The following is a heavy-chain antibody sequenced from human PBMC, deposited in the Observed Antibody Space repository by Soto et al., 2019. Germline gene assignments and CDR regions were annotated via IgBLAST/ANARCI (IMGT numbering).Heavy chain of an antibody. CDR2: IIPIFGTA. V-gene: IGHV1-69*06. CDR1: GGTFSSYA. Sequence: QVQLVQSGAEVKKPGSSVKVSCKASGGTFSSYAISWVRQAPGQGLEWMGGIIPIFGTANYAQKFQGRVTITADKSTSTAYMELNSLRAEDTAVYYCARGGGWAASHFNWFDPWGQGTLVTVSS. J-gene: IGHJ5*02. CDR3: ARGGGWAASHFNWFDP. D-gene: IGHD3-3*02.